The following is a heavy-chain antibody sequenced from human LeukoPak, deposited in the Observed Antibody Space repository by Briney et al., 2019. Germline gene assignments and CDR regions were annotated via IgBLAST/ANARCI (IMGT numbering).Heavy chain of an antibody. CDR3: ARDSSSSWYNWFDP. D-gene: IGHD6-13*01. CDR1: GFTFSSYS. Sequence: PGGSLRLSCAASGFTFSSYSMNWVRQAPGKGLEWVSSISSSSSYIYYADSVKGRFTISRDNAKNSLYLQMNSLRAGDTAVYYCARDSSSSWYNWFDPWGQGTLVTVSS. J-gene: IGHJ5*02. V-gene: IGHV3-21*01. CDR2: ISSSSSYI.